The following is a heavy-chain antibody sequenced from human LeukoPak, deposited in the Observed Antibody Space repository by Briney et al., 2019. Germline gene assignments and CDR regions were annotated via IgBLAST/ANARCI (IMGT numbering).Heavy chain of an antibody. CDR1: GFTFSNYA. D-gene: IGHD1-20*01. CDR3: AKDITGTSYFYGLDV. CDR2: ISASGGST. J-gene: IGHJ6*02. V-gene: IGHV3-23*01. Sequence: PGGSLRLSCAASGFTFSNYAMSWVRQAPGRGLEWVSGISASGGSTFYADSVKGRFAISRDNSTNTLYLQMNSLRAEDTAVYYCAKDITGTSYFYGLDVWGQGTTVTVSS.